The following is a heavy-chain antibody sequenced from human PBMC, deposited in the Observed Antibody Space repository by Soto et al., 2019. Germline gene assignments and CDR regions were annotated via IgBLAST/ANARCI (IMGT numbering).Heavy chain of an antibody. CDR1: GGSISSGDYY. V-gene: IGHV4-30-4*01. CDR3: ARDRSYYYDSSGYYYYYYGMDV. CDR2: IYYSGST. J-gene: IGHJ6*02. D-gene: IGHD3-22*01. Sequence: QVQPQESGPGLVKPSQTLSLTCTVSGGSISSGDYYWSWIRQPPGKGLEWIGYIYYSGSTYYNPSLKSRVTISVDTSKNQFSLKLSSVTAADTAVYYCARDRSYYYDSSGYYYYYYGMDVWGQGTTVTVSS.